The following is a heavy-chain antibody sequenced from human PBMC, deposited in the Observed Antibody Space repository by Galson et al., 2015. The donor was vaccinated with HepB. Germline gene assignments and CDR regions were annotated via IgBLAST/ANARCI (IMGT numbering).Heavy chain of an antibody. D-gene: IGHD1-1*01. Sequence: VKVSCKASGYTVTTFTMHWVRQAPGQRLEWMGRINADNGNTKSSQNFQGRVTITWDTSATTAYMELTSLKSADTAVYYCAKDLWNDDVFDIWGQGTMVTVSS. CDR2: INADNGNT. CDR3: AKDLWNDDVFDI. J-gene: IGHJ3*02. V-gene: IGHV1-3*01. CDR1: GYTVTTFT.